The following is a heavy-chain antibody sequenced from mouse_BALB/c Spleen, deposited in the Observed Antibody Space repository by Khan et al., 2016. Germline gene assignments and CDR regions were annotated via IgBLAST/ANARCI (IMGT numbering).Heavy chain of an antibody. CDR1: GYTFTNYG. CDR3: ASYDYDMGFAY. J-gene: IGHJ3*01. Sequence: QIQLVQSGPELKKPGETVKISCKASGYTFTNYGMNWVNQAPGKGLKWMGWINTNTGETTYAEEFKGRFAFSLETSASTAYLQLNNLKNDDTATXFCASYDYDMGFAYWGQGTRVTVSA. V-gene: IGHV9-3*02. D-gene: IGHD2-4*01. CDR2: INTNTGET.